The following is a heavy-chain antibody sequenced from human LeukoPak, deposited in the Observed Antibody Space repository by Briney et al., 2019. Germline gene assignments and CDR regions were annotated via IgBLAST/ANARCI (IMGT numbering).Heavy chain of an antibody. CDR1: GGSFSGYY. D-gene: IGHD3-22*01. J-gene: IGHJ4*02. Sequence: SETLSLTCAVYGGSFSGYYWSWIRQPPGKWLGWIGEISHSGSTNYNPSLKSRVTISVDTSKNQFSLKLSSVTAADTAVYYCARLGTYYYDSTKFTFDSWGQGTLVTVSS. CDR2: ISHSGST. CDR3: ARLGTYYYDSTKFTFDS. V-gene: IGHV4-34*01.